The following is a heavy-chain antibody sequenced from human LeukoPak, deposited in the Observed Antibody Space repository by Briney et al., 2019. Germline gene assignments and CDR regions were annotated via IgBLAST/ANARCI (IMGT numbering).Heavy chain of an antibody. CDR1: GFTFSSYE. Sequence: GGSLRLSCAASGFTFSSYEMNWVRQAPGKGLEWVSYISSSGSTIYYADSVKGRFTISRDNSKNTLYLQMNSLRAEDTAVYYCAKERPTYSSSWGAFDIWGQGTMVTVSS. CDR2: ISSSGSTI. D-gene: IGHD6-13*01. V-gene: IGHV3-48*03. CDR3: AKERPTYSSSWGAFDI. J-gene: IGHJ3*02.